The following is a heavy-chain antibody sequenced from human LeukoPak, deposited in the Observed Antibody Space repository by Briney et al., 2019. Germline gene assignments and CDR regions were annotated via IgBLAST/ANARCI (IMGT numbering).Heavy chain of an antibody. V-gene: IGHV1-2*02. Sequence: ASVKVSCKASGYTFTGYYMHWVRQAPGQGLEWMGWINPNSGGTNYAQKFQGRVTMTRDTSISTAYMELSRLRSDDTAVYYCARDYGDYPYYFDYWGQGTLVTASS. D-gene: IGHD4-17*01. J-gene: IGHJ4*02. CDR3: ARDYGDYPYYFDY. CDR1: GYTFTGYY. CDR2: INPNSGGT.